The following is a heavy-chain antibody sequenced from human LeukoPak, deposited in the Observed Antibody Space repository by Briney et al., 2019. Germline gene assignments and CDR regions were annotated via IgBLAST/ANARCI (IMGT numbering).Heavy chain of an antibody. D-gene: IGHD6-6*01. Sequence: SGTLTLTCAVSGYSISSGYYWGWIRQPPGKGVERIGSIYHSGSTYYNPSLKSRVTISVDASKNQFSLKLSSVTSADTAVYYCARPIAARPHWFDPWGQGTLVTVSS. CDR1: GYSISSGYY. V-gene: IGHV4-38-2*01. CDR3: ARPIAARPHWFDP. CDR2: IYHSGST. J-gene: IGHJ5*02.